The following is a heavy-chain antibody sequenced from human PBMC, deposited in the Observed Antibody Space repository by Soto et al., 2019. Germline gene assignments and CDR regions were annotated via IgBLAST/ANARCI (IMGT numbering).Heavy chain of an antibody. CDR2: INHSGST. CDR3: ERVARISIAAAGTIDY. D-gene: IGHD6-13*01. J-gene: IGHJ4*02. CDR1: GGSFSGYY. Sequence: SETLSLTCAVYGGSFSGYYWSWIRQPPGKGLEWIGEINHSGSTNYNPSLKSRVTISVDTSKNQFSLKLSSVTAADTAVYYCERVARISIAAAGTIDYWGQGNLVTVSS. V-gene: IGHV4-34*01.